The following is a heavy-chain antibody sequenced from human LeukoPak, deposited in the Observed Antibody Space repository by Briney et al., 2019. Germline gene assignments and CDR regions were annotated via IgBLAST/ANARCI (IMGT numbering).Heavy chain of an antibody. D-gene: IGHD1-1*01. CDR3: ARDPRGGTSRDNWFDP. Sequence: SETLSLTCTVSGGSIRSTSYYWGWIRQPPGKGLEWIGYIYYSGSTNYNPSLKSRVTISVDTSKNQFSLKLNSVTAADTAVYYCARDPRGGTSRDNWFDPWGQGTLVTVSS. V-gene: IGHV4-61*01. J-gene: IGHJ5*02. CDR1: GGSIRSTSYY. CDR2: IYYSGST.